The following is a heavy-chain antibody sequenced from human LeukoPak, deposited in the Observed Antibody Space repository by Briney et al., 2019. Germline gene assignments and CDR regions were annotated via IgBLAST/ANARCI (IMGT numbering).Heavy chain of an antibody. V-gene: IGHV4-59*01. CDR1: GGSISSYY. D-gene: IGHD6-19*01. Sequence: KPSETLSLTCTVSGGSISSYYWSWIRQPPGKGLEWIGYIYYSGSTNYNPSLKSRVTISVDTSKNQFSLKLSSVTAADTAVYYCARAGLEDAFDIWGQGTMVTVSS. CDR3: ARAGLEDAFDI. J-gene: IGHJ3*02. CDR2: IYYSGST.